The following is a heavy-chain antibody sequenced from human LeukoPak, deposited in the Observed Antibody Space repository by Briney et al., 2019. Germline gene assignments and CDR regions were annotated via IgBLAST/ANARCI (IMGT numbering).Heavy chain of an antibody. CDR3: ARQSGTYWGLDY. D-gene: IGHD1-26*01. CDR1: GYTFTSYY. V-gene: IGHV1-2*02. J-gene: IGHJ4*02. Sequence: ASVKVSCKASGYTFTSYYMHRVRQAPGHGLEWLGWMNVKTGATSSAQKFPGRFTMTRDTSIGTASMEFSSLTSDDTAVYYCARQSGTYWGLDYWGQGTLVTVSS. CDR2: MNVKTGAT.